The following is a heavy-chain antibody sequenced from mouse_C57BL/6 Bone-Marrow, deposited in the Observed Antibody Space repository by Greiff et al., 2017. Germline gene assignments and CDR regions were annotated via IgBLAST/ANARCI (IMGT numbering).Heavy chain of an antibody. Sequence: LQESGAELARPGASVKLSCKASGYTFTSYGISWVKQRTGQGLEWIGEIYPRSGNTYYNEKFKGKATLTADKSSSTAYMELRSLTSEDSAVYFCARDQITTVVATRAMDYWGQGTSVTVSS. CDR3: ARDQITTVVATRAMDY. CDR1: GYTFTSYG. J-gene: IGHJ4*01. CDR2: IYPRSGNT. V-gene: IGHV1-81*01. D-gene: IGHD1-1*01.